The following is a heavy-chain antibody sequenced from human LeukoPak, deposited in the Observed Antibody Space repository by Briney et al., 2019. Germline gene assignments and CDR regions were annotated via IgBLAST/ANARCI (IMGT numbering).Heavy chain of an antibody. CDR2: ISYDGSNK. CDR1: GFTFSSYA. V-gene: IGHV3-30-3*01. Sequence: GGSLRLSCAASGFTFSSYAMHWVRQAPGKGLEWVAVISYDGSNKYYADSVKGRFTISRDNSKNTLYVQMNSLRAEDTAVYYCAKVDDCGSISCYLPFLDYWGQGTLVTVSS. CDR3: AKVDDCGSISCYLPFLDY. J-gene: IGHJ4*02. D-gene: IGHD2-2*01.